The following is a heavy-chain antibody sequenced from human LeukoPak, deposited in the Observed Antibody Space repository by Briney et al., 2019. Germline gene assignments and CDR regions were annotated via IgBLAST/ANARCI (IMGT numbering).Heavy chain of an antibody. CDR3: AKDRAYSTNWCSGDC. CDR1: GFTFSSYE. D-gene: IGHD2-2*01. CDR2: ISSSGSTI. Sequence: GGSLRLSCAASGFTFSSYEMNWVRQAPGKGLEWVSYISSSGSTIYYADSVKGRFTISRDNSNNMLFLQMNSLRAEDTAVYRCAKDRAYSTNWCSGDCWGQGTLVTVSS. J-gene: IGHJ4*02. V-gene: IGHV3-48*03.